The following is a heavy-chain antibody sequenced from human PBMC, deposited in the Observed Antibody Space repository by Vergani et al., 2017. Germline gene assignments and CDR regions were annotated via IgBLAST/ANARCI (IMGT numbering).Heavy chain of an antibody. V-gene: IGHV3-21*01. Sequence: VQLVESGGGLVKPGGSLRLSCAASGFTFSSYSMHWVRQAPGKGLEWVSSISSSSSYIYSADSVKGRFTLPRDNAKNSLYLQMNSLRAEDTAVYYCATTATIAAAGSTYAPAEDWGQGTLVTVSS. D-gene: IGHD6-13*01. CDR3: ATTATIAAAGSTYAPAED. J-gene: IGHJ4*02. CDR1: GFTFSSYS. CDR2: ISSSSSYI.